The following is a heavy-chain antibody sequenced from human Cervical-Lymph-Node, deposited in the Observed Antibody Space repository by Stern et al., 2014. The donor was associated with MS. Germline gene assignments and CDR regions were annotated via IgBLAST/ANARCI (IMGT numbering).Heavy chain of an antibody. D-gene: IGHD4-17*01. CDR2: ITSRSTYI. V-gene: IGHV3-21*01. Sequence: EVQLVESGGGLVKPGGSLRLSWAASGFTFGSYTMHWVRQAPGKGLEWISCITSRSTYIYYADSVKGRFTISRDDAKNSLFLQMDSLRAEDTAIYYCARNRDYGDYSIFASWGQGTLVTVSS. CDR3: ARNRDYGDYSIFAS. CDR1: GFTFGSYT. J-gene: IGHJ5*01.